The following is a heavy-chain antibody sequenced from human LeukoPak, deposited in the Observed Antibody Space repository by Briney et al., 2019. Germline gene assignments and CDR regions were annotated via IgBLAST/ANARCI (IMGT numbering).Heavy chain of an antibody. CDR3: ARVWSGSTVGKFDY. Sequence: ASXXVSCKASGYTFTSYGISWVRQAPGQGLEWMGWISAYNGNTNYAQKLQGRVTMTTGTSTSTAYMELRSLRSDDTAVYYCARVWSGSTVGKFDYWGQGTLVTVSS. CDR2: ISAYNGNT. D-gene: IGHD3-3*01. CDR1: GYTFTSYG. V-gene: IGHV1-18*01. J-gene: IGHJ4*02.